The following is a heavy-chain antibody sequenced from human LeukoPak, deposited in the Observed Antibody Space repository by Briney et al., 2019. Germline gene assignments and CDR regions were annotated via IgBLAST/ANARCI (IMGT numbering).Heavy chain of an antibody. V-gene: IGHV3-7*03. CDR3: ARSGIPYLYGSGSYYLRY. J-gene: IGHJ4*02. Sequence: GGSLRLSCAASGFTFSSYATSWVRQAPGKGLEWVANIKQDGTEKYYVDSVKGRFTISRDNAKNSLSLQMNSLRVEDTAVYYCARSGIPYLYGSGSYYLRYWGQGTLVTVSS. D-gene: IGHD3-10*01. CDR2: IKQDGTEK. CDR1: GFTFSSYA.